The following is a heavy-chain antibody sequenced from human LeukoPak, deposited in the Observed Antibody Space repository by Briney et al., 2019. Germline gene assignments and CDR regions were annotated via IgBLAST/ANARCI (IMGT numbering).Heavy chain of an antibody. CDR2: INHSGST. J-gene: IGHJ4*02. Sequence: SETLSLTCAVYGGSFSGYYWSWIRQPPRKGLEWIGEINHSGSTNYNPSLKSRVTISVDTSKNQFSLKLSSVTAADTAVYYCSRGPGIVDYWGQGTLVTVSS. D-gene: IGHD2-15*01. CDR3: SRGPGIVDY. CDR1: GGSFSGYY. V-gene: IGHV4-34*01.